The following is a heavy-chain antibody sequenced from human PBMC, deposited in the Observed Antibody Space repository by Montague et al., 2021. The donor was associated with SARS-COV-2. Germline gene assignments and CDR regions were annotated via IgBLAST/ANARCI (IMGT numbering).Heavy chain of an antibody. J-gene: IGHJ4*02. V-gene: IGHV4-31*03. CDR3: ASQGGSYYNYFDL. CDR2: IYYSGSS. D-gene: IGHD1-26*01. Sequence: TLSLTCSVSGGSISSANYYWSWIRQHPGKGLECMGYIYYSGSSFYSPSLKSRLTISVDTSKNQFSLRLSSVTAADTAIYFCASQGGSYYNYFDLWGQGTLVTVSS. CDR1: GGSISSANYY.